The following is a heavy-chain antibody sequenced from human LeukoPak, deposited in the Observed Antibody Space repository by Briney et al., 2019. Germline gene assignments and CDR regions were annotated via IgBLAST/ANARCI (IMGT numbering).Heavy chain of an antibody. CDR2: TYKGGTT. Sequence: GGSLRLSCAASGFSVSNNHMSWVRQSPGKGLEWVSVTYKGGTTDYADFVKDRFSSYRDTSKNTLDLQMNSLRAEDTAVYYCARVLGSPSYFDDWGQGTLVTVS. D-gene: IGHD3-16*01. V-gene: IGHV3-66*01. CDR1: GFSVSNNH. CDR3: ARVLGSPSYFDD. J-gene: IGHJ4*02.